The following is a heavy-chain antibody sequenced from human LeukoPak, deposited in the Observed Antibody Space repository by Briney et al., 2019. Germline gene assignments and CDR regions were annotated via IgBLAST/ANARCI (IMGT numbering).Heavy chain of an antibody. V-gene: IGHV3-7*01. CDR3: ARDQRHFDY. J-gene: IGHJ4*02. CDR2: INRDGSEK. CDR1: GFTFSTYW. Sequence: GGSLRLSCAASGFTFSTYWMSWVRQTPGKGLEWVSNINRDGSEKSYVDSVKGRFTISRDNSKNSLFLQMNSPRADDTAVYFRARDQRHFDYWGQGTLVTVSS. D-gene: IGHD3-3*02.